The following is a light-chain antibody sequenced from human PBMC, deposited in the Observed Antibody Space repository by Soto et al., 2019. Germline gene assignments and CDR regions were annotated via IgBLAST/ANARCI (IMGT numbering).Light chain of an antibody. Sequence: QSALTQPASVSGSPGQSITISCTGSISDIGYYTYVSWYQQHPGKAPELLIYDVSNRPSGISSRFSGSKSGNTASLTISGLQAEDEADYYCTSYTRSSTLVFGGGTKVTVL. CDR1: ISDIGYYTY. V-gene: IGLV2-14*03. J-gene: IGLJ2*01. CDR3: TSYTRSSTLV. CDR2: DVS.